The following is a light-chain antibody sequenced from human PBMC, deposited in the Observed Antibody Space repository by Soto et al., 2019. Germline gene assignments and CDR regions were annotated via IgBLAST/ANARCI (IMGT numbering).Light chain of an antibody. Sequence: DIQMTESPSTLSASVGDTFTVTCRASQSVSGWLAWYQQKPGEAPKLLIYDASALPRGVPSRFSGSGSGTKFTLSIASLQTDDFATYYCQQYETFSGTFGSGTKVDIK. CDR2: DAS. CDR1: QSVSGW. V-gene: IGKV1-5*01. CDR3: QQYETFSGT. J-gene: IGKJ1*01.